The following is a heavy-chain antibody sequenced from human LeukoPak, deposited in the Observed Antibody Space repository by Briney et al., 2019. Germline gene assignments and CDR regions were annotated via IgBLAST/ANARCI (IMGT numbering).Heavy chain of an antibody. D-gene: IGHD6-13*01. CDR2: ISGSGGST. J-gene: IGHJ4*02. CDR1: GFTFSSYA. V-gene: IGHV3-23*01. CDR3: ARNRDSWYGGYFDY. Sequence: GGSLRLSCAASGFTFSSYAMSWVRQAPGKGLEWVSAISGSGGSTYYADSVKGRFTISRDNSKNTLYLQMNSLRAEDTAVYYCARNRDSWYGGYFDYWGQGTLVTVSS.